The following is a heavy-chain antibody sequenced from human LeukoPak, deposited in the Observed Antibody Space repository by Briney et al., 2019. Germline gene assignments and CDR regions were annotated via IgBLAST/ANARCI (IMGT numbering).Heavy chain of an antibody. Sequence: PGGSLRLSCAASGFTFDDYGMSWVRQAPGKGLEWVSGINWNGGSTGYADSVKGRFTISRDNAKNSLYLQMNSLRAEDTALYYCASGHCSSTSCYAGFDYWGQGTLVTVSS. D-gene: IGHD2-2*01. CDR3: ASGHCSSTSCYAGFDY. J-gene: IGHJ4*02. CDR2: INWNGGST. CDR1: GFTFDDYG. V-gene: IGHV3-20*04.